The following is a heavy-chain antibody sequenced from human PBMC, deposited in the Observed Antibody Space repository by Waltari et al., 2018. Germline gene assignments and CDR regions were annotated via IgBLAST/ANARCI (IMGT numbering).Heavy chain of an antibody. V-gene: IGHV4-39*07. J-gene: IGHJ4*02. D-gene: IGHD3-22*01. CDR1: GGSISSSSYY. CDR3: ARGKPYYYDSSGYYHY. Sequence: QLQLQESGPGLVKPSETLSLTCTVSGGSISSSSYYWGWIRQPPGKGLEWIGSIYYSGSTYYNPSLKSRVTISVDTSKNQFSLKLSSVTAADTAVYYCARGKPYYYDSSGYYHYWGQGTLVTVSS. CDR2: IYYSGST.